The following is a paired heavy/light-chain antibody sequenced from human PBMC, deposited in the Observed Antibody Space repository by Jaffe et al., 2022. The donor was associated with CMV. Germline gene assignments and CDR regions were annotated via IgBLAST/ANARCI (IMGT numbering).Heavy chain of an antibody. CDR2: IYTSGST. D-gene: IGHD5-18*01. J-gene: IGHJ6*02. CDR1: GGSISSYY. CDR3: ARDARYSYEPNQGIYYYYYYGMDV. Sequence: QVQLQESGPGLVKPSETLSLTCTVSGGSISSYYWSWIRQPAGKGLEWIGRIYTSGSTNYNPSLKSRVTMSVDTSKNQFSLKLSSVTAADTAVYYCARDARYSYEPNQGIYYYYYYGMDVWGQGTTVTVSS. V-gene: IGHV4-4*07.
Light chain of an antibody. CDR3: TQATQFPYT. J-gene: IGKJ2*01. V-gene: IGKV2-24*01. CDR2: KIS. CDR1: QSLVHSDGNTY. Sequence: DIVMTQTPLSSPVTLGQPASISCRSSQSLVHSDGNTYLSWLQQRPGQPPRLLIYKISNRFSGVPDRFSGSGAGTDFTLKISRVEAEDVGVYYCTQATQFPYTFGQGTKLEIK.